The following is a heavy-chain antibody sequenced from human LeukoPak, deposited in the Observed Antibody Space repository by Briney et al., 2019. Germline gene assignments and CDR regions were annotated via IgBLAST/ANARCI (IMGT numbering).Heavy chain of an antibody. CDR2: MYYTGTT. CDR1: GGSINSSS. J-gene: IGHJ4*02. D-gene: IGHD5-18*01. Sequence: PSETLSLACSVSGGSINSSSWSWIRQPPREGLEWIAYMYYTGTTKYNPSLSSRVTISVDASKNQFSLKLTSVTAADTAVYYCARGYTYGDFWGPGTLVTVSS. CDR3: ARGYTYGDF. V-gene: IGHV4-59*08.